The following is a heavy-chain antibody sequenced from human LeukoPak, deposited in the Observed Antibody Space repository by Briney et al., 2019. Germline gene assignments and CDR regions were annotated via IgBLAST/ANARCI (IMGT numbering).Heavy chain of an antibody. J-gene: IGHJ6*03. CDR2: TYYRSKWYN. CDR1: GDSVSSNSAA. D-gene: IGHD3-10*01. CDR3: AREFGGDLLWFGELVLDVRTYYYMDV. V-gene: IGHV6-1*01. Sequence: SQTLSLTCAISGDSVSSNSAAWNWLRQSPSRGLEWLGRTYYRSKWYNDYAVSVKSRITINPDTSKNQFSLQLNSVTPEDTAVYYCAREFGGDLLWFGELVLDVRTYYYMDVWGKGTTVTVSS.